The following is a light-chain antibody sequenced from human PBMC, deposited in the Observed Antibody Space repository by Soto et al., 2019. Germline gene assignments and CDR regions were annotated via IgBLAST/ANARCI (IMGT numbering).Light chain of an antibody. CDR3: SSYTSSSTPYV. CDR2: DVS. CDR1: SSDVGGYNY. J-gene: IGLJ1*01. V-gene: IGLV2-14*01. Sequence: QSVLTQPASVSGSPGQSITISCTGTSSDVGGYNYVSWYQHHPGKAPKLMIYDVSNRPSGVSNRFSGSKSGNTASLTISGLQAEDEADDYCSSYTSSSTPYVFGTGTKLTVL.